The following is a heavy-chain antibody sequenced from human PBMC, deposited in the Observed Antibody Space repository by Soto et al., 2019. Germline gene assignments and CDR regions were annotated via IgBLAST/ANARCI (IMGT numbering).Heavy chain of an antibody. V-gene: IGHV3-66*01. CDR2: IYSGGST. J-gene: IGHJ6*03. Sequence: GGSLRLSCAASGFTVSSNYMSWVRQAPGKGLEWVSVIYSGGSTYYADSVKGRFTISRDNSKNTLYLQMNSLRAEDTAVYYCASANTWRYYYYYMDVWGKGTTVTVSS. CDR1: GFTVSSNY. CDR3: ASANTWRYYYYYMDV. D-gene: IGHD2-15*01.